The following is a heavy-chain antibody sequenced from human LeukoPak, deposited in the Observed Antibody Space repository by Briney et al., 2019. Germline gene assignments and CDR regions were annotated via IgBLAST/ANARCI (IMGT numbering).Heavy chain of an antibody. CDR3: ARLIAVTGSLDY. CDR2: IYYSGST. CDR1: GGSFSGYY. V-gene: IGHV4-59*08. Sequence: SETLSLTCAVYGGSFSGYYWSWTRQPPGKGLEWIGYIYYSGSTDYNPSLTSRVTISVDTSKNQFSLKLSSVTAADTAVYYCARLIAVTGSLDYWGQGNLVTVSS. D-gene: IGHD6-19*01. J-gene: IGHJ4*02.